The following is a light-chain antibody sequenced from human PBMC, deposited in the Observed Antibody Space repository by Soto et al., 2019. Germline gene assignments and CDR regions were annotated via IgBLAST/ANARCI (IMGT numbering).Light chain of an antibody. CDR3: SSYAGSNNFDVV. Sequence: QSVLTQPPSASGSPGQSVTSSCTGTSSDVGGYNYVSWYQQHPGKAPKLMIYEVSKRPSGVPDRFSGSKSGNTASLTVSGLQAEDEADYYCSSYAGSNNFDVVFGGGTQLTVL. CDR1: SSDVGGYNY. J-gene: IGLJ2*01. CDR2: EVS. V-gene: IGLV2-8*01.